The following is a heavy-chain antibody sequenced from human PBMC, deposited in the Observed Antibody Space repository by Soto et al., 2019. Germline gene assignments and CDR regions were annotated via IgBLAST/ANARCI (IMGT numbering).Heavy chain of an antibody. D-gene: IGHD3-3*01. V-gene: IGHV4-39*01. CDR1: GGSISSSSYY. J-gene: IGHJ6*03. CDR2: IYYSGST. Sequence: PSETLSLTCTVSGGSISSSSYYWGWIRQPPGKGLEWIGSIYYSGSTYYNPSLKSRVTISVDTSKNQFSLKLSSVTAADTAVYYCASVHYDFTRLKVYYYMDVWGKGTTVTGSS. CDR3: ASVHYDFTRLKVYYYMDV.